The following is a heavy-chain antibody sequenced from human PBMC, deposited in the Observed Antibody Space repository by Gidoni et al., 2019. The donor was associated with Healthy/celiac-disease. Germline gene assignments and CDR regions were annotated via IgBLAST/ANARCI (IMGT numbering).Heavy chain of an antibody. D-gene: IGHD6-6*01. CDR3: AREGRELVKSHYDYGMDV. J-gene: IGHJ6*02. CDR2: ISSSGSTI. V-gene: IGHV3-48*03. Sequence: EVQLVASGGGLVQPAGSLRLSCAASGFPCCSYEMNWVRQAPGKGLEGVSYISSSGSTIASADSVKGRFTISGDNAKNSLYLQMNSLRAEDTAVYYCAREGRELVKSHYDYGMDVWGQGTTVTVSS. CDR1: GFPCCSYE.